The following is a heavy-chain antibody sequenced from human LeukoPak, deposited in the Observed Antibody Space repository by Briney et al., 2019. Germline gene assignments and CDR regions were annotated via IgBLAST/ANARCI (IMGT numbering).Heavy chain of an antibody. CDR2: INRRASTI. CDR3: ARDPNALDF. V-gene: IGHV3-48*01. J-gene: IGHJ4*02. Sequence: GGSLRLSCAASGFTFSTYSMNWVRQAPGKGLEWVSYINRRASTIHYADSVKGRFTISRDNAKNSLYLQMISLRAEDTAVYYCARDPNALDFWGQGTLVTVSS. CDR1: GFTFSTYS.